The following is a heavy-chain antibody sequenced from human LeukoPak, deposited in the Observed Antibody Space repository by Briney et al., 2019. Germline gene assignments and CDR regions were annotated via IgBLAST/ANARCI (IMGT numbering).Heavy chain of an antibody. CDR3: ARGSGWYYGMDV. J-gene: IGHJ6*02. Sequence: ASVNVSFKASAYTLTGYYMHWVRQAPGQGLEWMGWINPHSGGTNYAQKFQGRVTMTRDTSISTAYMELSRLRSDDTAVYYCARGSGWYYGMDVWGQGTTVTVSS. CDR1: AYTLTGYY. V-gene: IGHV1-2*02. CDR2: INPHSGGT. D-gene: IGHD6-19*01.